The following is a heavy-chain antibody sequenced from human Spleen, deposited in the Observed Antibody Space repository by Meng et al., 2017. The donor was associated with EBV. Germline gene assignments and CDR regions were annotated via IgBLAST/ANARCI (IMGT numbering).Heavy chain of an antibody. Sequence: QVQLQEWGPGLVKPSGTLSLTCTVSGDAIYSSYWWSWVRQPPGKGLEFVGEIYHGGSTNYNPSLKSRLTLSVDKSKNQFSLNLSSVTAADTAVYYCARGNQLQSLWYFDYWGQGALVTVSS. CDR2: IYHGGST. CDR3: ARGNQLQSLWYFDY. CDR1: GDAIYSSYW. V-gene: IGHV4-4*02. D-gene: IGHD2-2*01. J-gene: IGHJ4*02.